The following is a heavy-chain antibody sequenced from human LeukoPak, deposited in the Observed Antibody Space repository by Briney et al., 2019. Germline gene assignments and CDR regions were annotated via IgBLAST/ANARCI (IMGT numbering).Heavy chain of an antibody. V-gene: IGHV4-34*01. J-gene: IGHJ4*02. D-gene: IGHD3-22*01. CDR2: INHSGST. CDR3: ARRYDDAVSPLND. CDR1: GGSFSGYF. Sequence: PSETLSLTCAVYGGSFSGYFWSWIRQAPGKGLDWIGEINHSGSTNYNPSLKSRVSILVDTSKSQFSLKLSSVTAADTAVYYCARRYDDAVSPLNDWGRGILVTVSS.